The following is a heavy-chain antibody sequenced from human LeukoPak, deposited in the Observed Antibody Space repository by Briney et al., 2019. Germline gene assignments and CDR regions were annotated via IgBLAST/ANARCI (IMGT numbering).Heavy chain of an antibody. D-gene: IGHD2-2*01. CDR3: ARLSSTIQYYYGMDV. CDR1: GYTFTGYY. V-gene: IGHV1-2*02. CDR2: INPNSGGT. J-gene: IGHJ6*02. Sequence: ASVKVSCKASGYTFTGYYMRWVRQAPGQGLEWMGWINPNSGGTNYAQKFQGRVTMTRDTSISTAYMELSRLRSDDTAVYYCARLSSTIQYYYGMDVWGQGTTVTVSS.